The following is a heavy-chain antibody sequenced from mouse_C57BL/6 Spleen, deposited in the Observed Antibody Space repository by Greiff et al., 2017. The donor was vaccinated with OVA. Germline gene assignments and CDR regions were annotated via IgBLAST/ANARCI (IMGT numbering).Heavy chain of an antibody. CDR2: ISPSTGGT. V-gene: IGHV1-42*01. D-gene: IGHD3-2*02. CDR1: GYSFTGYY. Sequence: EVKLHESGPELVKPGASVKISCKASGYSFTGYYMNWVKQSPEKSLEWIGEISPSTGGTTYNQKFKAKATLTVDKSSSTAYMQLKSLTSEDSAVYCCAKTAQATDYAMDYWGQGTSVTVSS. CDR3: AKTAQATDYAMDY. J-gene: IGHJ4*01.